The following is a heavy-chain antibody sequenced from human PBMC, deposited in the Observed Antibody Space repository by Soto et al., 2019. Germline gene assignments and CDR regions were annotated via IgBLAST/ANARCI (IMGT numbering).Heavy chain of an antibody. V-gene: IGHV4-31*03. CDR3: ASERITIFGVGTPSDYGMDV. J-gene: IGHJ6*01. CDR2: IYYSGST. Sequence: PSETLSLTCTVSGGSISSGGYYWSWIRQHPGKGLEWIGYIYYSGSTYYNPSLKSRVTISVDTSKNQFSLKLSSVTAADTAVYYCASERITIFGVGTPSDYGMDVWGQGPTVTVSS. CDR1: GGSISSGGYY. D-gene: IGHD3-3*01.